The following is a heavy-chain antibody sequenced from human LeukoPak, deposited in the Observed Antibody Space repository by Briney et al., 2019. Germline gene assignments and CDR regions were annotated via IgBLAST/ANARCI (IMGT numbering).Heavy chain of an antibody. J-gene: IGHJ4*02. CDR2: VSGSGDNI. V-gene: IGHV3-23*01. CDR3: AKSLGYGSGNFYFDY. Sequence: GGSLRLSCAASGFTFSNYVMNWVRPAPGKGLEWVSTVSGSGDNIYYADSVKGRFTISRDNSRNTLNLQMNSLRAEDTAIYYCAKSLGYGSGNFYFDYWGQGTLVTVSS. D-gene: IGHD3-10*01. CDR1: GFTFSNYV.